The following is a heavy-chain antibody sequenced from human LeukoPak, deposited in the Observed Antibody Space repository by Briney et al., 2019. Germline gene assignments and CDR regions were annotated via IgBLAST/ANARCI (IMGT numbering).Heavy chain of an antibody. Sequence: PGGSLRLSCAASGFTFSSYSMNWVRQAPGKGLEWVSSISSSSSYIYYADSAKGRFTISRDNATNSLYLQMNSLRAEDTAVYYCARGYSSGWFDYWGQGTLVTVSS. CDR2: ISSSSSYI. CDR3: ARGYSSGWFDY. J-gene: IGHJ4*02. V-gene: IGHV3-21*01. D-gene: IGHD6-19*01. CDR1: GFTFSSYS.